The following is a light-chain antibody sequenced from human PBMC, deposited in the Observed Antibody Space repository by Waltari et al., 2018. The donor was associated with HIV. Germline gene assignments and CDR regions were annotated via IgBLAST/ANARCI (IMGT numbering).Light chain of an antibody. CDR3: QQYGSSRTWT. J-gene: IGKJ1*01. CDR2: GAS. CDR1: QSVSSSY. Sequence: IVLTQSPGTLSLSPGARATLSCRASQSVSSSYLAWYQQKPGQAPRLLIYGASSRATGIPDRFSGSGSGTDFTLTISRLEPEDFAVYYCQQYGSSRTWTFGQGTKVEIK. V-gene: IGKV3-20*01.